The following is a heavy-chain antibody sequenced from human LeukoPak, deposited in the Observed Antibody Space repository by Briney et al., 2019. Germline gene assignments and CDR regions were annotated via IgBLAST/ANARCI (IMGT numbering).Heavy chain of an antibody. CDR3: AGGYYDSSGYYGFDY. Sequence: SQTLSLTCTVSGGSISSGDYYWSWIRQPPGKGLEWIGYIYYSGSTYYNPSLKSRVTISVDTSKNQFSLKLSSVTAADTAVYYCAGGYYDSSGYYGFDYWGQGTLVTVSS. D-gene: IGHD3-22*01. CDR2: IYYSGST. CDR1: GGSISSGDYY. J-gene: IGHJ4*02. V-gene: IGHV4-30-4*01.